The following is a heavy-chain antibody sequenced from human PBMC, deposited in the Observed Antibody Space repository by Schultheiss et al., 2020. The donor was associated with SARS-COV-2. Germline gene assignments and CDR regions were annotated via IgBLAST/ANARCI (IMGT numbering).Heavy chain of an antibody. J-gene: IGHJ3*02. CDR3: ASDSSGYYYVGAFDI. CDR2: ISYDGSNK. Sequence: GGSLRLSCAASGLTFSSYAMHWVRQAPGKGLEWVTVISYDGSNKYYADSVRGRFTISRDNSKNTLYLQMSSLRAEDTAVYYCASDSSGYYYVGAFDIWGQGTMVTVSS. CDR1: GLTFSSYA. D-gene: IGHD3-22*01. V-gene: IGHV3-30*15.